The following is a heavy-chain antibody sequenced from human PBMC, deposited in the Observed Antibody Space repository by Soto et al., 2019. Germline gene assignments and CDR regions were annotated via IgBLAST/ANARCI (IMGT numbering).Heavy chain of an antibody. J-gene: IGHJ6*03. D-gene: IGHD2-15*01. CDR2: ISGSGGST. CDR1: GFTFSSYA. V-gene: IGHV3-23*01. Sequence: GGSLRLSCAASGFTFSSYAMSWVRQAPGKGLEWVSAISGSGGSTYYADSVKGRFTISRDNSKNTLYLQMNSLRAEDTAVYYCAKPYCSGGSCYLLAAYYYYYYMDVWGKGTTVTVSS. CDR3: AKPYCSGGSCYLLAAYYYYYYMDV.